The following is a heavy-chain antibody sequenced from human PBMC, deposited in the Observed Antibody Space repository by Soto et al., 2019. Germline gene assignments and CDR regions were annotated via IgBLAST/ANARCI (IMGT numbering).Heavy chain of an antibody. CDR2: IGSEGDGI. CDR1: GFTFSNYA. D-gene: IGHD4-17*01. Sequence: EVQLLESGGGLVQPGGSLRLSGSTSGFTFSNYAMQWVRQAPGKGLEWVSVIGSEGDGIHYADSVDGRFTISRDDSKNTVNLQMNSLRVDDTAVYYCATYGQHLMDYWGQGTLLTLSS. V-gene: IGHV3-23*01. CDR3: ATYGQHLMDY. J-gene: IGHJ4*02.